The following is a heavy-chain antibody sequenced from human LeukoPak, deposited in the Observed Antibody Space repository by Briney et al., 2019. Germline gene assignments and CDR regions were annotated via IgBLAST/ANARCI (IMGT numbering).Heavy chain of an antibody. D-gene: IGHD5-12*01. J-gene: IGHJ4*02. V-gene: IGHV4-34*01. CDR1: GGSFSGFY. CDR3: ARESEESGYDPYYFDY. CDR2: IDHSGST. Sequence: SETLSLTCAVYGGSFSGFYWNWIRQPPGKGLEWNGEIDHSGSTNYNPSLKSRVSISVDRANNQFSLKLSSVTAADTAVYYCARESEESGYDPYYFDYWGQGTLVTVSS.